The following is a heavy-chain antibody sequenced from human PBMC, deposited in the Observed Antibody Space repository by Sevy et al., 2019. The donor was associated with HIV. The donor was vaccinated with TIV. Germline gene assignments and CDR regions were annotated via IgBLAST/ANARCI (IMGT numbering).Heavy chain of an antibody. Sequence: SETLSLTCTVSGGSVSGYFWRWIRQPPGRGLEWIGNIHHSGTTKYNPSLKSRLTISVDTSKNQFSLILTSATAADTAVYYCTRVDSSGHSDYWGQGTPVTVSS. J-gene: IGHJ4*02. CDR1: GGSVSGYF. CDR3: TRVDSSGHSDY. V-gene: IGHV4-59*02. D-gene: IGHD3-22*01. CDR2: IHHSGTT.